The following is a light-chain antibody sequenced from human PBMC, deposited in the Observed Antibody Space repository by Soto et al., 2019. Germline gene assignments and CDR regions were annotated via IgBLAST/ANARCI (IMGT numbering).Light chain of an antibody. V-gene: IGKV3-20*01. CDR1: QSVSSSY. CDR2: GAS. Sequence: EIVLTQSPGTLSLSPGERATLSCRASQSVSSSYLGWYQQKPGQAPRLLIYGASSRATGIPDRFSGSGSGTDFTLTISRLEPEDFAVYYCQQYGSSPPALTFGGGTKVDI. J-gene: IGKJ4*01. CDR3: QQYGSSPPALT.